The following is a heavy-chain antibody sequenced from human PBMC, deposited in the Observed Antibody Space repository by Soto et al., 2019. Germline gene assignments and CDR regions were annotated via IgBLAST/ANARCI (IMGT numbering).Heavy chain of an antibody. D-gene: IGHD3-10*01. Sequence: EGQLLQSGGGLVQPGESLRLSCAASGFTFSSSGMSWVRQAPGKGLEWVSSISIRGDYRYYADSVKGRFTISRDNSKNPLYPQMSSLTGEDTALYYWGNHGGFDFWGQGTMVAVSS. V-gene: IGHV3-23*01. CDR3: GNHGGFDF. J-gene: IGHJ3*01. CDR2: ISIRGDYR. CDR1: GFTFSSSG.